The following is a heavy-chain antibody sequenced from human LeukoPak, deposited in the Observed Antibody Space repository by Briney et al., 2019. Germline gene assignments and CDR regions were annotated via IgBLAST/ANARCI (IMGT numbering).Heavy chain of an antibody. CDR1: GFTFSSYA. J-gene: IGHJ4*02. CDR2: IYSGGST. D-gene: IGHD4-17*01. CDR3: AREAVTRNYFDY. V-gene: IGHV3-53*01. Sequence: GGSLRLSCAASGFTFSSYAMHWVRQAPGEGLEWVSVIYSGGSTYYSDSVKGRFTISRDNSKNTLYLQMNSLRAEDTAVYYCAREAVTRNYFDYWGQGTLVTVSS.